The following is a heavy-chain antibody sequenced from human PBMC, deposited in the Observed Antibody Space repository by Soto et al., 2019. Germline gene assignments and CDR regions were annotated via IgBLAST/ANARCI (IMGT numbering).Heavy chain of an antibody. J-gene: IGHJ5*02. D-gene: IGHD3-10*01. Sequence: GGSLRLSCAASGFTFSSYGMHWVRQAPGKGLEWVAVIWYDGSNKYYADSVKGRFTISRDNSKNTLYLQMNSLRAEDTAVYYCARDRYYYGSGSHWWGNWFDPWGQXTLVTVS. CDR1: GFTFSSYG. CDR3: ARDRYYYGSGSHWWGNWFDP. V-gene: IGHV3-33*01. CDR2: IWYDGSNK.